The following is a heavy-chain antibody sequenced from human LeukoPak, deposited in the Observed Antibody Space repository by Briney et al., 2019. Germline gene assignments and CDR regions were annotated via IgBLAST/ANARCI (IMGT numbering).Heavy chain of an antibody. CDR1: GYTFTGYY. V-gene: IGHV1-2*02. J-gene: IGHJ5*02. CDR3: AREVAAARPFGFDP. D-gene: IGHD6-6*01. CDR2: INPSGGGT. Sequence: ASVKVSCKASGYTFTGYYMHWVRQAPGQGLEWMGWINPSGGGTNYAQKFQGRVTMTRDTSISTAYMELSRLRSDDTAVYYCAREVAAARPFGFDPWGQGTLVTVSS.